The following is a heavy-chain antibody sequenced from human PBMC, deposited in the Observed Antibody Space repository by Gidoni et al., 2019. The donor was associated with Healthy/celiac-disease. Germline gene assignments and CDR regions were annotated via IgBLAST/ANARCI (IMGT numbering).Heavy chain of an antibody. D-gene: IGHD3-3*01. Sequence: EVQLVESGGGLVKPGGSLRLSCAASGFTFSTAWLRWVRQAPGKGLEWVGRIKSKTDGGTTDYTAPVKGRFTISRDDSKNTLYLQMNSLKTEDTAVYYCTTDFDTLQGAIFGVVINYFDYWGQGTLVTVSS. V-gene: IGHV3-15*01. CDR2: IKSKTDGGTT. J-gene: IGHJ4*02. CDR1: GFTFSTAW. CDR3: TTDFDTLQGAIFGVVINYFDY.